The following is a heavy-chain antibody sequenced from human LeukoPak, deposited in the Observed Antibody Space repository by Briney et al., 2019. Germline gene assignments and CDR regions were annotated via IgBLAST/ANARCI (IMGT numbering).Heavy chain of an antibody. D-gene: IGHD6-13*01. J-gene: IGHJ4*02. CDR2: ISYSGSA. V-gene: IGHV4-59*01. CDR3: ARGYSSNWYGFDY. CDR1: GGSISSYY. Sequence: SETLSLTCTVSGGSISSYYWSWIRQPPGKGLEWIGYISYSGSANYNPSLKSRVTISVDTSKNQFSLNLNSVTAADTAVYFCARGYSSNWYGFDYWGQGTLVTVSS.